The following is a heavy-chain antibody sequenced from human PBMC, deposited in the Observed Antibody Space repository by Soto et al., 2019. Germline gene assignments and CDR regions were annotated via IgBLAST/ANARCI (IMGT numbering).Heavy chain of an antibody. CDR2: INQDGSEK. D-gene: IGHD6-19*01. CDR1: GFTFSSYW. Sequence: GGSLRLSCAASGFTFSSYWMDWVRQAPGKGLEWVANINQDGSEKHYVDSVKGRFTISRDNAKNSLYLQMSSLTAGDSALYYCARESSSSGWLDHWGQGTLVTVSS. V-gene: IGHV3-7*01. J-gene: IGHJ5*02. CDR3: ARESSSSGWLDH.